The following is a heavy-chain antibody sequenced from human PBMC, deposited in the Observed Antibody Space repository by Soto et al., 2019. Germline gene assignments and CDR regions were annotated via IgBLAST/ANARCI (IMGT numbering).Heavy chain of an antibody. CDR1: GGSIGSYY. CDR3: ARSRTTVTPSGFQH. J-gene: IGHJ1*01. CDR2: IYYSGST. V-gene: IGHV4-59*01. D-gene: IGHD4-17*01. Sequence: SETLSLTCTVSGGSIGSYYWSWIRQPPGKGLEWIGYIYYSGSTNYNPSLKSRVTISVDTSKNQFSLKLSSVTAADTAVYYCARSRTTVTPSGFQHWGQGTLVTVSS.